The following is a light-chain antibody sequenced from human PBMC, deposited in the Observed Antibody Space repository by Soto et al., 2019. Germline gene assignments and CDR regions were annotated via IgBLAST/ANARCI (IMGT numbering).Light chain of an antibody. J-gene: IGKJ1*01. V-gene: IGKV1-6*01. CDR2: AAF. CDR1: QAIRSD. CDR3: QQNYNYPRT. Sequence: AVQMTQSPSSLSASVGDRVTITCRASQAIRSDLGWYQMKPGKVPKLLIYAAFNLQSGVPSRFIGRGSGTDFPLTISSLQPEDFAIYYCQQNYNYPRTFGQGPKVEI.